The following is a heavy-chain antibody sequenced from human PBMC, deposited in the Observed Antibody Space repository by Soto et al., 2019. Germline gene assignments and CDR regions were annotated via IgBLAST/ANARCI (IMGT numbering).Heavy chain of an antibody. CDR1: GYTFTSYG. Sequence: GASVKVSCKASGYTFTSYGISWVRQAPGQGLEWMGWISAYNGNTNYAQKLQGRVTMTTDTSTSTAYMELRSLRSDDTAVYYCAILSHDSSGWYSVNWFDPWGQATLVTVSS. CDR2: ISAYNGNT. D-gene: IGHD6-19*01. V-gene: IGHV1-18*01. CDR3: AILSHDSSGWYSVNWFDP. J-gene: IGHJ5*02.